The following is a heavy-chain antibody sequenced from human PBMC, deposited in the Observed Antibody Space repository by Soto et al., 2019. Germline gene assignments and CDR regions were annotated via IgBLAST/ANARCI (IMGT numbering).Heavy chain of an antibody. CDR3: AQTTGWPGFDF. CDR2: IYHGGST. J-gene: IGHJ4*02. CDR1: GVSVSRYY. Sequence: QVQLQESGPGLVKPSETMSLTCTASGVSVSRYYWSWIRQFPGKGLEWIGHIYHGGSTKFNPSLKSRVTVSIDTSKNQFSLKLSSVTAADTAVYYCAQTTGWPGFDFWGQGTLVAVSS. D-gene: IGHD6-19*01. V-gene: IGHV4-59*02.